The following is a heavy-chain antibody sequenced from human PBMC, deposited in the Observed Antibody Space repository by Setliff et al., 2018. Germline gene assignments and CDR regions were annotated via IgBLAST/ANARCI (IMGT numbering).Heavy chain of an antibody. D-gene: IGHD6-13*01. J-gene: IGHJ4*02. CDR2: INVSGGSA. CDR1: GYTLSNSI. CDR3: ARAGDAAAGRKGVFEY. V-gene: IGHV1-46*01. Sequence: ASVKVSCKASGYTLSNSILSWVRQAPGQGLEWVGLINVSGGSASYEQKFQGRVTMTRDTSTGTVYMELTSLKSEDTAVYYCARAGDAAAGRKGVFEYWGQGSLVTVSS.